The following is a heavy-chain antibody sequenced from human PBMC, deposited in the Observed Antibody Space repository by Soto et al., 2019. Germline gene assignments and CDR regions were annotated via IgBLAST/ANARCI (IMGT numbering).Heavy chain of an antibody. V-gene: IGHV1-18*01. CDR2: ISAYNGNI. CDR1: GYTFTNYG. D-gene: IGHD3-3*01. CDR3: ARYRADYDFWSSYYWYFDY. Sequence: ASVKVSCKASGYTFTNYGISWVRQAPVQGLEWMGWISAYNGNIKYAQKFQGRVTMTTDTSTSTAYMDLKSLRSDDTAVYYCARYRADYDFWSSYYWYFDYWG. J-gene: IGHJ4*01.